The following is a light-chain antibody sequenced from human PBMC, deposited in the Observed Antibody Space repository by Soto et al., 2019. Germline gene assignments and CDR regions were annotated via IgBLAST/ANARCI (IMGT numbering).Light chain of an antibody. CDR1: SSNIGSSA. CDR3: SAWDDSLNAVV. J-gene: IGLJ2*01. Sequence: QSVLTQPPSASGTPGQRVTISCSGSSSNIGSSAVNWFQQLPGTAPKLLIYSINQRPSGVPDRFSGSKSDTSASLAISGLQSEDEAEYYCSAWDDSLNAVVFGGGTKLTVL. V-gene: IGLV1-44*01. CDR2: SIN.